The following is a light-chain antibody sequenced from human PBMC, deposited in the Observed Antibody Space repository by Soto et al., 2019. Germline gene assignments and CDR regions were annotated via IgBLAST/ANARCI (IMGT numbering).Light chain of an antibody. CDR2: DAS. J-gene: IGKJ1*01. CDR1: QTVSNQ. V-gene: IGKV3-11*01. Sequence: EIVLTQSPVTLSLSPGERATLSCRASQTVSNQLAWYQQKPGQAPRLPIYDASRRVTGIPARFSGSGSGTDFTLTLSSLEPEDFAVYYCQQRAGSSTFGQGTKVDI. CDR3: QQRAGSST.